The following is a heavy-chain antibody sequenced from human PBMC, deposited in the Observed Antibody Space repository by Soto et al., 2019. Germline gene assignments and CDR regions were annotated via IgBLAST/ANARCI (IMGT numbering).Heavy chain of an antibody. Sequence: ASVKVSFKASGYTFTAYGIHWVRQAPGQRLEWMGWINTGNDHTKYSQKFQGRVTITRDTSARTAYMELNSLRSEDTAVYYCASRGYDFWSGLDPWGQGTLVTVSS. D-gene: IGHD3-3*01. CDR1: GYTFTAYG. V-gene: IGHV1-3*04. CDR2: INTGNDHT. CDR3: ASRGYDFWSGLDP. J-gene: IGHJ5*02.